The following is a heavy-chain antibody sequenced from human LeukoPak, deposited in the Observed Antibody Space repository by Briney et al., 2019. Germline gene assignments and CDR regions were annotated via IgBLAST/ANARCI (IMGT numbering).Heavy chain of an antibody. CDR1: GYTFTSYG. CDR3: ARWYVDTGPLFDP. V-gene: IGHV1-18*01. J-gene: IGHJ5*02. Sequence: GASVKVSCKASGYTFTSYGISWVRQAPGQGLEWTGWISAYNGNTNYAQKPQGRVTMTTDTSTSTAYMELRSLRSDDTAVYYCARWYVDTGPLFDPWGQGTLVTVSS. CDR2: ISAYNGNT. D-gene: IGHD5-18*01.